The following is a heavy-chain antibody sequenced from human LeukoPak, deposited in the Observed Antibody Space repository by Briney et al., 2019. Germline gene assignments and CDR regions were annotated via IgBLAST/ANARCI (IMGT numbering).Heavy chain of an antibody. Sequence: GGSLRLSCAASGFTFSSYAMSWVRQAPGKGLKWVSAISGSGGSTYYADSVKGRFTISRDNSKNTLYLQMNSLRAEDTAVYYCLYDSSGYADAFDIWGQGTMVTVSS. V-gene: IGHV3-23*01. CDR1: GFTFSSYA. CDR2: ISGSGGST. D-gene: IGHD3-22*01. CDR3: LYDSSGYADAFDI. J-gene: IGHJ3*02.